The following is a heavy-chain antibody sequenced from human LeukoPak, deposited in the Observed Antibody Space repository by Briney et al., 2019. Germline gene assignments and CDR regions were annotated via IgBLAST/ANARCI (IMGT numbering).Heavy chain of an antibody. J-gene: IGHJ6*02. CDR2: IKQDGSEK. V-gene: IGHV3-7*05. Sequence: AGGSLRLSCAGSGFTFIKYWMNWVRQAPGEGLEWVASIKQDGSEKYYVDSVKGRFTISTDNAKNSLYLQMSSLRAEDTAIYYCARGHYGLDVWGQGTTVTVSS. CDR3: ARGHYGLDV. CDR1: GFTFIKYW.